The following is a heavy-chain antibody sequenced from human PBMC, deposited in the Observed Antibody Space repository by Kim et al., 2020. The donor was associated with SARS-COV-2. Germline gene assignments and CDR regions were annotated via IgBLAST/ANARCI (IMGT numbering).Heavy chain of an antibody. CDR1: GGSISSSSYY. J-gene: IGHJ6*02. D-gene: IGHD3-3*01. CDR3: ARDHYDFWSGYWGGHQYYYYGMDV. CDR2: IYYSGST. V-gene: IGHV4-39*07. Sequence: SETLSLTCTVSGGSISSSSYYWGWIRQPPGKGLEWIGSIYYSGSTYYNPSLKSRVTISVDTSKNQFSLKLSSVTAADTAVYYCARDHYDFWSGYWGGHQYYYYGMDVWGQGTTVTVSS.